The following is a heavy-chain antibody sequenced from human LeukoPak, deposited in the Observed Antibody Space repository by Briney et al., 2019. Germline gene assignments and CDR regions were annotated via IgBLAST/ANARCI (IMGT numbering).Heavy chain of an antibody. CDR2: ISGSGGST. CDR1: GFTFSTYV. J-gene: IGHJ4*02. D-gene: IGHD3-10*01. CDR3: AKALKFGELSPYYFDY. Sequence: GGSLRLSCAASGFTFSTYVMSWVRQAPGKGLEWVSGISGSGGSTYYADSVKGRFTISRDNSKNTLYLHKNSLRAEDTAVYYCAKALKFGELSPYYFDYWGQGTLVTVSS. V-gene: IGHV3-23*01.